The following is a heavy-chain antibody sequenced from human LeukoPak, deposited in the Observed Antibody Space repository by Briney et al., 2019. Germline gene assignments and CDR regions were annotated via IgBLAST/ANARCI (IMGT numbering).Heavy chain of an antibody. V-gene: IGHV1-18*01. J-gene: IGHJ5*02. D-gene: IGHD3-3*01. CDR2: ISAYNGNT. CDR3: ARERYDFWSGYSLRDWFDP. CDR1: GYTFTSYG. Sequence: ASVKVSCKASGYTFTSYGISWVRQAPGQGLGWMGWISAYNGNTNYAQKLQGRVTMTTDTSTSTAYMELRSLRSDDTAVYYCARERYDFWSGYSLRDWFDPWGQGTLVTVSS.